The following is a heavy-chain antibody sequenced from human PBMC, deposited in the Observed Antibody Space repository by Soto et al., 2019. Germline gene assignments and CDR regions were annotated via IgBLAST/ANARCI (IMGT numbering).Heavy chain of an antibody. CDR1: GFIFSQYG. CDR2: IGRAGSRH. D-gene: IGHD3-22*01. CDR3: ARDDDNPDDALDM. J-gene: IGHJ3*02. Sequence: QLQLVESGGGVVQPGRSLRLSCAASGFIFSQYGMHWVRQTPDKGLEWVGLIGRAGSRHFYAESVKGRFTISRDNSKNTLYLQIDSLRVEDTAVYLWARDDDNPDDALDMWGQGTVVTVS. V-gene: IGHV3-33*01.